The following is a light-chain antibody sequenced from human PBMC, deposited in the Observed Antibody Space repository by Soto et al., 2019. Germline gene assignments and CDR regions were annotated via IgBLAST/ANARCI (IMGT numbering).Light chain of an antibody. CDR3: TSYAGSDNVV. V-gene: IGLV2-8*01. Sequence: QSALTQPPSASGSPGQSVTISCTGTSSDVGAYNHVCWYQQHPGKAPKLIIYDVTRRPSGVPDRFSGSKSGSTASLTVSGLHAEDEADYYCTSYAGSDNVVFGGGTKLTVL. CDR1: SSDVGAYNH. J-gene: IGLJ2*01. CDR2: DVT.